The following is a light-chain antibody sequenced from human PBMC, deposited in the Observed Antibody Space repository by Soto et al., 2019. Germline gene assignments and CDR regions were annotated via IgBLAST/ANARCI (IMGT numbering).Light chain of an antibody. CDR2: SND. J-gene: IGLJ2*01. CDR3: AAWDDSLTGHVV. V-gene: IGLV1-44*01. Sequence: QSVLTQPPSASGTPGQRVIISCSGSGSNIGTNLVTWYQQLPGAAPKLLIYSNDQRPSGVPDRFSGFKSGTSASLAISGLQSEDEADYYCAAWDDSLTGHVVFGGGTKVTVL. CDR1: GSNIGTNL.